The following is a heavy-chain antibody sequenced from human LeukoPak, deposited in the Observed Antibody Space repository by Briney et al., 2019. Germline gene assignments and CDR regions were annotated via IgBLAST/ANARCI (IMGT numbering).Heavy chain of an antibody. CDR2: INQDVSRV. CDR3: ARDRYFQY. Sequence: PGGSLRLSCAGSGFSFSRYWMAWVRQAPGKGLEWVASINQDVSRVHYVDSVKGRFSISRDNAENSLHLQMNSLRAEDTAVYYCARDRYFQYWGQGTLVTVSS. J-gene: IGHJ1*01. CDR1: GFSFSRYW. V-gene: IGHV3-7*01. D-gene: IGHD1-14*01.